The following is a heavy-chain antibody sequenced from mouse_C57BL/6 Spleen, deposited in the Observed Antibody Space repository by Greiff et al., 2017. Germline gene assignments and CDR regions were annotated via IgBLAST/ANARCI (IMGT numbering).Heavy chain of an antibody. CDR2: IYPGSGNT. V-gene: IGHV1-84*01. CDR3: ARSYSYYSNSFAY. CDR1: GYTFTDYY. J-gene: IGHJ3*01. D-gene: IGHD2-5*01. Sequence: LMESGPELVKPGASVKISCKASGYTFTDYYINWVKQRPGQGLEWIGWIYPGSGNTKYNEKFKGNATLTVDTSSSTAYMQLSSLTSEDHAVYYCARSYSYYSNSFAYWGQGTLVTVSA.